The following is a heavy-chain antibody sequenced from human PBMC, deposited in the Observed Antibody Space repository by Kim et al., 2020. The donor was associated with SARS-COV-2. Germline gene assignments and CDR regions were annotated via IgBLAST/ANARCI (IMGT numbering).Heavy chain of an antibody. Sequence: ASVKVSCKVSGYTLTALSMHWVRQAPGKGLEWMGGFDPEDGETIYAQKFQGRVTMTEHTSTDTAYMELSSLRSEDTAVYYCATAKWELLYRWLDYFDYWGQGTLGTVSS. CDR1: GYTLTALS. CDR3: ATAKWELLYRWLDYFDY. CDR2: FDPEDGET. D-gene: IGHD1-26*01. J-gene: IGHJ4*02. V-gene: IGHV1-24*01.